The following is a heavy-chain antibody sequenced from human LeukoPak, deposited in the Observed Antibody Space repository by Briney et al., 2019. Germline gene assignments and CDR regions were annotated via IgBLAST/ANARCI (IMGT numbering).Heavy chain of an antibody. CDR2: ISSSGSTI. D-gene: IGHD5-18*01. CDR1: GFTFSGYS. Sequence: GGSLRLSCAASGFTFSGYSMNWVRQAPGKGLEWVSYISSSGSTIYYADSVKGRFTISRDNAKNSLYLQMNSLRAEDTAVYYCARATLPRGYSYGTLDYWGQGTLVTVSS. J-gene: IGHJ4*02. CDR3: ARATLPRGYSYGTLDY. V-gene: IGHV3-48*04.